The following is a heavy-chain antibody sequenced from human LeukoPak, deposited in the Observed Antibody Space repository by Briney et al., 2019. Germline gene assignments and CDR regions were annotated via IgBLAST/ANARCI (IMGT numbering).Heavy chain of an antibody. J-gene: IGHJ4*02. CDR3: AKNPPMYSSSSRTDH. V-gene: IGHV3-23*01. Sequence: GGSLRLSCEVFGFMFSSYAMSWVRQAPGKGLEWVSGISGTGGTTFYADSVKGRFTISRDNSKNILNLQMNSLRVEDTAVYYCAKNPPMYSSSSRTDHWGQGTLVTVSS. CDR1: GFMFSSYA. D-gene: IGHD6-6*01. CDR2: ISGTGGTT.